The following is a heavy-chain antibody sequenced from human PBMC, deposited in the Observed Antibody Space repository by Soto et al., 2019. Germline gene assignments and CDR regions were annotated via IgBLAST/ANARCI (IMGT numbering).Heavy chain of an antibody. CDR1: GFTFRGYG. J-gene: IGHJ6*02. Sequence: QVQLVESGGGVVQPGRSLRLSCAASGFTFRGYGMHWVRQAPGKELEWVAVISYDGSNKYYADSVKGRFTISRDNSKNPLSLQMNGLRVEDTAVYYCARDRSSSSEMGMDVWVQGTTVTVSS. CDR3: ARDRSSSSEMGMDV. D-gene: IGHD6-6*01. CDR2: ISYDGSNK. V-gene: IGHV3-30*03.